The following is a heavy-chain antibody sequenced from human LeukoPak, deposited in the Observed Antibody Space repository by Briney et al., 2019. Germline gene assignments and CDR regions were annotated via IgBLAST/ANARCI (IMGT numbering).Heavy chain of an antibody. J-gene: IGHJ4*02. CDR3: ARDPDDYGDYDGY. D-gene: IGHD4-17*01. CDR2: INPNSGGT. CDR1: GYTFTGYY. Sequence: GASVKVSCKASGYTFTGYYMHWVRQAPGQGLEWMGWINPNSGGTNYAQKFQGRVTMTRDTSISTAYMELSRLRSDDTAVYYCARDPDDYGDYDGYWGQGTLVTVSS. V-gene: IGHV1-2*02.